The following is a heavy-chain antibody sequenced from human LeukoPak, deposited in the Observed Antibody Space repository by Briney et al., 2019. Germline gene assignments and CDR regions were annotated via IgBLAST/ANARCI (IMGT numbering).Heavy chain of an antibody. D-gene: IGHD6-13*01. V-gene: IGHV4-59*01. CDR2: IYYSGST. CDR1: GGSISSYY. CDR3: ASGSDSCSWSNYYYYMDV. Sequence: SETLSLTCTVSGGSISSYYWSWIRQPPGKGLEWIGYIYYSGSTNYNPSLKSRVTISVDTSKNQFSLKLSSVTAADTAVYYCASGSDSCSWSNYYYYMDVWGKGTTVTISS. J-gene: IGHJ6*03.